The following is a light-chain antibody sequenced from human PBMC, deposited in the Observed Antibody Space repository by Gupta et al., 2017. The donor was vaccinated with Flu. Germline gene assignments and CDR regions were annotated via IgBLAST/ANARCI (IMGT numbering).Light chain of an antibody. CDR1: QSLGNDY. J-gene: IGKJ1*01. CDR2: AAT. CDR3: QQYRSSPWT. V-gene: IGKV3-20*01. Sequence: EIVLTQSPGTLSLSPGERAILSCRTSQSLGNDYLAWYQLKPGQAPRLLIYAATSRATGIPNKFRGSGSGTDFTLTINTLGPEDFAVYYCQQYRSSPWTFGQGTXVEI.